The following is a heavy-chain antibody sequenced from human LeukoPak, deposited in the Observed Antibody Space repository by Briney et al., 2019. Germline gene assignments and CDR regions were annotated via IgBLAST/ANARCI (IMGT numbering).Heavy chain of an antibody. CDR2: IKSETDGGTT. Sequence: GSLRLSCAASGFSFSNAWMSWVRQAPGKGLEWVGRIKSETDGGTTDYAAPVKGRFTISRDDSKNTLYLQMNSLKTEDTAVYYCATIGRGYWGQGTLATVSS. V-gene: IGHV3-15*01. CDR3: ATIGRGY. J-gene: IGHJ4*02. CDR1: GFSFSNAW.